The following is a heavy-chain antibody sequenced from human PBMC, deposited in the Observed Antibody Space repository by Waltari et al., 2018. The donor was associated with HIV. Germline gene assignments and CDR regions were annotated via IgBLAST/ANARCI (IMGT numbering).Heavy chain of an antibody. V-gene: IGHV1-2*02. CDR3: ARDRADRSSKNWFDP. J-gene: IGHJ5*02. Sequence: QVQLVQSGAEVKKPGASVKVSCKASGYTFTGYYIHWARQAPGQGLEWMGWINPNRGSTNYAQKFQGRVTMTRDTSISTAYMELSSLTYDDTAVYYCARDRADRSSKNWFDPWGQGTLVTVSS. D-gene: IGHD2-15*01. CDR2: INPNRGST. CDR1: GYTFTGYY.